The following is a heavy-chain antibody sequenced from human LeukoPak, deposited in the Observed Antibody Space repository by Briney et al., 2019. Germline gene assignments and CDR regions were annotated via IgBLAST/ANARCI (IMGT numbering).Heavy chain of an antibody. V-gene: IGHV1-69*02. CDR1: GGTFSSYT. D-gene: IGHD5-24*01. J-gene: IGHJ4*02. CDR3: ARGEDGYSSFDY. Sequence: SVKVSCKASGGTFSSYTISWVRQAPGQGLEWMGRIIPILGIANYAQKFQGRVTITADKSTSTAYMELSSLRSEDTAVYHCARGEDGYSSFDYWGQGTLVTVSS. CDR2: IIPILGIA.